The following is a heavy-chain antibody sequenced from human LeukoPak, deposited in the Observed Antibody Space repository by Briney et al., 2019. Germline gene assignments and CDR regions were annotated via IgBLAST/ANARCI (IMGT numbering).Heavy chain of an antibody. CDR1: GFTFSSYS. V-gene: IGHV3-21*01. Sequence: GGSLRLSCAASGFTFSSYSMNWVRQAPGKGLEWDSSISSSSSYIYYADSVKGRFTISRDNAKNSLYLQMNSLRAEDTAVYYCARAVYRDYQGPGDFNFYGMDVWGQGTTVTVSS. CDR3: ARAVYRDYQGPGDFNFYGMDV. D-gene: IGHD2-21*01. J-gene: IGHJ6*02. CDR2: ISSSSSYI.